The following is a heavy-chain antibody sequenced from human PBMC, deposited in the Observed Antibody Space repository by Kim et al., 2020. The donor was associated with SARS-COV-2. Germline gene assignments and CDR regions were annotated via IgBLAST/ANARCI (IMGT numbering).Heavy chain of an antibody. V-gene: IGHV3-48*02. CDR1: GFDLSSYD. J-gene: IGHJ4*02. Sequence: GGSLRLSCSISGFDLSSYDMNWVRQAPGKGLEWLSYISDTSYARYYADSVKGRFTISRDNAKNSVYLQMDSLRDEDTALYYCAREDHDLMSNYYFVYWGQGTLVSVSS. CDR3: AREDHDLMSNYYFVY. CDR2: ISDTSYAR. D-gene: IGHD3-10*01.